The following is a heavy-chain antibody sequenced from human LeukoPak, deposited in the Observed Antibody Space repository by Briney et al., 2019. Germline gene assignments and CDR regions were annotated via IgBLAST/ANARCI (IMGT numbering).Heavy chain of an antibody. CDR2: TKHNGSEK. CDR3: ARLITSEAGRGMDV. D-gene: IGHD1-14*01. V-gene: IGHV3-7*01. CDR1: GFTFSSYW. J-gene: IGHJ6*02. Sequence: GGSLRLSCAASGFTFSSYWMSWVRQAPGKGLEWVAHTKHNGSEKYYVDSVKGRFTISRDNAQNSLYLQMSSLRVEDTALYYCARLITSEAGRGMDVWGQGTTVTVSS.